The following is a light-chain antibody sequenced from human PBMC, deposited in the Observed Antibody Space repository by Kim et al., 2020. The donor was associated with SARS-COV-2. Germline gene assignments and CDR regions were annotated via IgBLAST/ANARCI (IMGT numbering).Light chain of an antibody. CDR1: DSTNF. V-gene: IGKV3-11*01. Sequence: LSLSPGERATLSCRASDSTNFLAWYQQKPGQAPRLLIFDTSSRATGIPARFSGGVSGTDFTLTISNLEPEDFAVYYCQQRSSWPLTFGGGTRVEI. CDR3: QQRSSWPLT. CDR2: DTS. J-gene: IGKJ4*01.